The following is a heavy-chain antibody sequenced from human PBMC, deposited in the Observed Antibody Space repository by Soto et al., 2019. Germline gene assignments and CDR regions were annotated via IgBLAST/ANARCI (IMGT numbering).Heavy chain of an antibody. D-gene: IGHD3-9*01. CDR2: IYYRGNT. CDR1: GDSINSDNYY. CDR3: ARLEGLATISYYFDY. V-gene: IGHV4-39*01. Sequence: QLQLQESGPGLVKPSETLSLTCSVSGDSINSDNYYWGWIRQPPGKGLEWIGSIYYRGNTYYNPSLKPRVTISLAKSKSQFSLKLNSVPAADSAVYFCARLEGLATISYYFDYWGQGTLVTVSS. J-gene: IGHJ4*02.